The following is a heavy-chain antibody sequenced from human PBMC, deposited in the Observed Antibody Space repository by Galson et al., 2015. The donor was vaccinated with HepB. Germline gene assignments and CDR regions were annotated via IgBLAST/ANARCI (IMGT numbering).Heavy chain of an antibody. CDR2: ITPLFGTA. CDR3: AREGIAAAANPVDY. V-gene: IGHV1-69*01. Sequence: QSGAEVKKPGSSVKVSCKASGGTFSRYTISWVRQAPGQGLEWMGGITPLFGTAKYAQRFQGRVTITADESTSTVYMDLSGLRSEDTAVYYCAREGIAAAANPVDYWGQGTLVTVSS. CDR1: GGTFSRYT. D-gene: IGHD6-13*01. J-gene: IGHJ4*02.